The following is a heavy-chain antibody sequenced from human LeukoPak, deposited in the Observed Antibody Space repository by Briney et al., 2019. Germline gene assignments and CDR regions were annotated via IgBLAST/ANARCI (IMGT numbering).Heavy chain of an antibody. V-gene: IGHV3-48*01. Sequence: GGSLRLSCTASGFTFSSYSMNWVRQTPGKGLEWVSYISSSSSTIHYADSVEGRFTISRDNAKNSLYLEMNSLRAEDTAVYYCAPKMYYYDSSAYYPFDYWGQGTLVTVSS. CDR2: ISSSSSTI. D-gene: IGHD3-22*01. CDR3: APKMYYYDSSAYYPFDY. J-gene: IGHJ4*02. CDR1: GFTFSSYS.